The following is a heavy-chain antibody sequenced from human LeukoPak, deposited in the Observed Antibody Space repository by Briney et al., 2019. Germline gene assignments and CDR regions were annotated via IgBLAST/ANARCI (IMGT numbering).Heavy chain of an antibody. CDR1: GFTVSSNY. CDR3: ARTYYYDSSGYPDY. V-gene: IGHV3-53*05. D-gene: IGHD3-22*01. J-gene: IGHJ4*02. Sequence: GGSLRLSCAASGFTVSSNYMSWVRQAPGKGLEWVSVIYSGGSTYYADSVKGRFTISRDNSKNTLYLQMNSLRAEDTAVYYCARTYYYDSSGYPDYWGQGTLVTVSS. CDR2: IYSGGST.